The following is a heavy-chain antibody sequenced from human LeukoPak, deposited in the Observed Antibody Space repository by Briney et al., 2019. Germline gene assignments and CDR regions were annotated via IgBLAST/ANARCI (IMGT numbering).Heavy chain of an antibody. D-gene: IGHD3-10*01. J-gene: IGHJ3*02. CDR3: ARDRSLWFGGNVFDI. CDR2: INPNSGGT. Sequence: ASVKVSCKASGYTFTSYYMHWVRQAPGQGLEWMGWINPNSGGTKYAQKFQDRVTMTRDTSITTASMELSSLRFDDTALYYCARDRSLWFGGNVFDIWGQGTMVTVSS. CDR1: GYTFTSYY. V-gene: IGHV1-2*02.